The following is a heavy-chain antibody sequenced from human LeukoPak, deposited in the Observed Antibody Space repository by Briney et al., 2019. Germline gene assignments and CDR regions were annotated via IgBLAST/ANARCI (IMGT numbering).Heavy chain of an antibody. J-gene: IGHJ2*01. CDR1: GGFIGTYC. Sequence: SETLSLTCTVSGGFIGTYCWNWIRKSPGKGLEWIGYIYFNGSAKYNPSLKSPVTMSVDTSKNQFSLILNSVTAADTAVYYCARSFLGDWYFDLWGRGTLVTVSS. D-gene: IGHD1-26*01. CDR2: IYFNGSA. V-gene: IGHV4-59*01. CDR3: ARSFLGDWYFDL.